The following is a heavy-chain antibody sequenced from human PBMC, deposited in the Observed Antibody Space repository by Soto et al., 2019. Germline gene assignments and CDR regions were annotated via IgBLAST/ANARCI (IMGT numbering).Heavy chain of an antibody. CDR3: ARDLTTVTAPGWFDP. V-gene: IGHV4-31*03. J-gene: IGHJ5*02. D-gene: IGHD4-4*01. CDR2: IYYSGST. Sequence: SETLSLTCTVSGGSISSGVYYWSWIRHHPGKGLEWIGYIYYSGSTYYNPSLKSRVTISVDTSKNQFSLKLSSVTAADTAVYYCARDLTTVTAPGWFDPWGQGTLVTVSS. CDR1: GGSISSGVYY.